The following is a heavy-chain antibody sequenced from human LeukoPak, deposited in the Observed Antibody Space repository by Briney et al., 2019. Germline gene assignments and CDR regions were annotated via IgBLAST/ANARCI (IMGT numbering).Heavy chain of an antibody. D-gene: IGHD2-2*01. CDR3: ARGRRSNIVVVPAAISY. J-gene: IGHJ4*02. V-gene: IGHV4-34*01. Sequence: SETLSLTCAVYGGSFSGYYWSWIRQPPGKGLEWIGEINHSGSTNYNPSLKSRVTISVDTSKNQFSLKLSSVTAADTAVYYCARGRRSNIVVVPAAISYRGQGTLVTVSS. CDR1: GGSFSGYY. CDR2: INHSGST.